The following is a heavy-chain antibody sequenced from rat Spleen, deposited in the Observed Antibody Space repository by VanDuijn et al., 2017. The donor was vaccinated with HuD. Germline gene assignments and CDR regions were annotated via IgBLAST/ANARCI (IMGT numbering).Heavy chain of an antibody. CDR1: DYSITSNY. CDR3: ARTDYYAGSYYFDY. V-gene: IGHV3-1*01. Sequence: EVQLQESGPGLVKPSRSLSLTCSVTDYSITSNYWGWIRKFPGNKMEWFGHMSYSGGTSYNPSLKSRIPITRDTSKNQFFLQLNSVTPEDTATYYCARTDYYAGSYYFDYWGQGVMVTVSS. CDR2: MSYSGGT. D-gene: IGHD1-12*02. J-gene: IGHJ2*01.